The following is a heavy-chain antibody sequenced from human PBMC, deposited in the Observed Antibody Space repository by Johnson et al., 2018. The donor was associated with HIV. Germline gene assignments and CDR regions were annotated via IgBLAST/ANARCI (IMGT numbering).Heavy chain of an antibody. Sequence: QVQLVESGGGLIQPGGSLRLSCAPSGFTFSSYAMHWVRQAPGKGLEWVGRIKSKTDGGTTYYADSVKGRFTISRDNSKNTLYLQMNSLRVEDTAVYYCAKRLGFDNRGDQFDIWGQGAMVTVSS. V-gene: IGHV3-30*14. D-gene: IGHD3-22*01. CDR2: KSKTDGGTT. J-gene: IGHJ3*02. CDR1: GFTFSSYA. CDR3: AKRLGFDNRGDQFDI.